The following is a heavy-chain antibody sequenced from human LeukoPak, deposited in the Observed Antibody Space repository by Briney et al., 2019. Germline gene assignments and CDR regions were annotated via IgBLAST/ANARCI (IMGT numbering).Heavy chain of an antibody. CDR3: AREKASVEQLDFVYYYYMDV. CDR2: IYHSGST. CDR1: GYSISSGYY. J-gene: IGHJ6*03. D-gene: IGHD6-6*01. V-gene: IGHV4-38-2*02. Sequence: PSETLSLTCTVSGYSISSGYYWGWIRQPPGKGLEWIGSIYHSGSTYYNPSLKSRVTISVDTSKNQFSLKLSSVTAADTAVYYCAREKASVEQLDFVYYYYMDVWGKGTTVAVSS.